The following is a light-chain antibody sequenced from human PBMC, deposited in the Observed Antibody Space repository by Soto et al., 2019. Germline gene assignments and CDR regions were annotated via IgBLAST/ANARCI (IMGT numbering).Light chain of an antibody. CDR1: QSISSW. V-gene: IGKV1-5*01. J-gene: IGKJ1*01. CDR2: DAS. CDR3: QQYDSYSWT. Sequence: DIQMTHSPSTLSASVGDRVTITCRASQSISSWLAWYQQKPGKAPKLLIYDASSLESGVPSRFSGGGSGTEFTLTISSLQPDDFATYYCQQYDSYSWTFGQGTKVDIK.